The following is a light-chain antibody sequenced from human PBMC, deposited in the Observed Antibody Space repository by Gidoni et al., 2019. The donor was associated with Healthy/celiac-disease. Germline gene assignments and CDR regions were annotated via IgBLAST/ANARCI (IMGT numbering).Light chain of an antibody. CDR1: QSVLYCSNNRNY. J-gene: IGKJ1*01. CDR3: QQYYSTPPWT. CDR2: WAS. Sequence: DLVMTQSPDSLSVSLVARATISCQSGQSVLYCSNNRNYLAWYQQKPGQPPKLLIYWASTRETGVPDRFSGSGSGTDFTLTISSLQAEDVAVYYCQQYYSTPPWTFGQGTKVEIK. V-gene: IGKV4-1*01.